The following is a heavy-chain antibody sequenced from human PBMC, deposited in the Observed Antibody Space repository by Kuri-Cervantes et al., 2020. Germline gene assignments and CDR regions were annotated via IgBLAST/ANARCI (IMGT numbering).Heavy chain of an antibody. CDR2: LYWDDEK. CDR3: AHSPFSSGAFDI. V-gene: IGHV2-5*02. D-gene: IGHD3-10*01. J-gene: IGHJ3*02. CDR1: GFSLSTSGVG. Sequence: SGPTLVKQTQTFTLTCTFSGFSLSTSGVGVGWIRQTPGKVLEWLAPLYWDDEKRYSSSLKSRLTITKDTSKNQVVLTMTNMDPVDTATYYCAHSPFSSGAFDIWGQGTMVTVSS.